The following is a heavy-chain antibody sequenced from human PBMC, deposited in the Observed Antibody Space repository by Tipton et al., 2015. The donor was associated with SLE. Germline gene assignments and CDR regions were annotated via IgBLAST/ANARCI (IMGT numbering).Heavy chain of an antibody. CDR1: GGAISSGGYY. CDR3: AGLFGGSRAGDV. Sequence: TLSLTCTVSGGAISSGGYYWSWIRQPAGKGLEWIGRIYTSGKTNYNPSLKSRVTISLDRSKNQISLSLTTVTAADTAVYYCAGLFGGSRAGDVWGRGILVAVSS. D-gene: IGHD2-15*01. J-gene: IGHJ2*01. CDR2: IYTSGKT. V-gene: IGHV4-61*02.